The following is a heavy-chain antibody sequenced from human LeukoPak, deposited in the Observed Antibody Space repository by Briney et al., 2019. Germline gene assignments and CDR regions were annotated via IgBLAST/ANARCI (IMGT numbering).Heavy chain of an antibody. CDR1: GGSISSYY. Sequence: SETLSLTCTVSGGSISSYYWSWIRQPPGKELEWIGYIFYSGSTNYNPSLQSRVTMSIDTSRNQFSLKLSSVTAADTAVYYCARDSGGYSFGIDYWGQGTLVTVSS. CDR2: IFYSGST. J-gene: IGHJ4*02. V-gene: IGHV4-59*12. D-gene: IGHD5-18*01. CDR3: ARDSGGYSFGIDY.